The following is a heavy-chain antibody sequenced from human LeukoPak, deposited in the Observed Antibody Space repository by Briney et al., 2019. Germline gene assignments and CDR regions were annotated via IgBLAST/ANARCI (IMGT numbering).Heavy chain of an antibody. V-gene: IGHV4-34*01. J-gene: IGHJ4*02. CDR2: INHSGST. D-gene: IGHD3-22*01. CDR3: ARDQGTIILGYFDY. CDR1: GGSFIGYY. Sequence: SETLSLTCAVYGGSFIGYYWSWIRQPPGKGLEWIGEINHSGSTYYNPSLKSRVTISVDTSKNQFSLKLSSVTAADTAVYYCARDQGTIILGYFDYWGQGTLVTVSS.